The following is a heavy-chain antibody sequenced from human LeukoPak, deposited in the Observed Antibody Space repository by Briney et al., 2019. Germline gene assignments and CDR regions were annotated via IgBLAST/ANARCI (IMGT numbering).Heavy chain of an antibody. D-gene: IGHD5-18*01. CDR2: IYYSGGT. Sequence: SETLSLTCAVSGGSISSYYWSWIRQPPGKGLEWIGYIYYSGGTNYNPSLKSRVTISVDTSKNQFSLKLSSVTAADTAVYYCARGRGYSYGYGAFYYYYMDVWGKGTTVTVSS. CDR3: ARGRGYSYGYGAFYYYYMDV. J-gene: IGHJ6*03. CDR1: GGSISSYY. V-gene: IGHV4-59*01.